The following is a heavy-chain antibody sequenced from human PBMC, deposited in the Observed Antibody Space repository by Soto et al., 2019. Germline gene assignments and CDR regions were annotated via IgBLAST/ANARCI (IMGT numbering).Heavy chain of an antibody. D-gene: IGHD6-19*01. CDR1: RVAFSKFI. V-gene: IGHV1-69*13. Sequence: SVKVSCKASRVAFSKFIVTWVRQAPGLGLEWVGGIIPIFGTANYAQKFQGRVTITADESTSTSYMEVNNLRSEDTAVYYCAKVRYSSPMGYYYGMDVWGQGTTVTSP. CDR3: AKVRYSSPMGYYYGMDV. J-gene: IGHJ6*02. CDR2: IIPIFGTA.